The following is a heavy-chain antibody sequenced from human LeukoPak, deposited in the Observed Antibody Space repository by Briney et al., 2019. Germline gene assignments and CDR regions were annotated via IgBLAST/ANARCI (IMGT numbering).Heavy chain of an antibody. CDR1: GFTFSSYS. V-gene: IGHV3-21*01. J-gene: IGHJ4*02. Sequence: GRSLRLSCAASGFTFSSYSMNWVRQAPGKGLEWVSSISSSSSYIYYADSVKGRFTISRDNAKNSLYLQMNSLRAEDTAVYYCAPGEPSEAFDYWGQGTLVTVSS. CDR3: APGEPSEAFDY. CDR2: ISSSSSYI. D-gene: IGHD1-14*01.